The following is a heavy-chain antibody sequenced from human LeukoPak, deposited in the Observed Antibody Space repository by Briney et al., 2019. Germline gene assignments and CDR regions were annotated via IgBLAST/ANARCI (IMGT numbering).Heavy chain of an antibody. V-gene: IGHV3-33*01. D-gene: IGHD2-2*01. CDR3: ARAYSLVPAAMRYYYYMDV. J-gene: IGHJ6*03. Sequence: GRSLRLSCAGSGFTFGGYGMHWFRQTPGKGLEWVAVIAYDGSRAFYADSVKGRFTISRDNAKNSLYLQMNSLRAEDTAVYYCARAYSLVPAAMRYYYYMDVWGKGTTVTVSS. CDR2: IAYDGSRA. CDR1: GFTFGGYG.